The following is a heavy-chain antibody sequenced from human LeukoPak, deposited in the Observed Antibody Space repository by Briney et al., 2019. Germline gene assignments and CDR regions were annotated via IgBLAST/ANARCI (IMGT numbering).Heavy chain of an antibody. Sequence: GGSLRLSCAASGFTISSYWMSWVRQAPGKGLEWVANIKQDGSEKYYVDSVKGRFTISRDNAKNSLYLQMNSLRAEDTAVYHCASPYSSGWYFDYYYYMDVWGKGTTVTVSS. CDR3: ASPYSSGWYFDYYYYMDV. D-gene: IGHD6-19*01. J-gene: IGHJ6*03. V-gene: IGHV3-7*01. CDR2: IKQDGSEK. CDR1: GFTISSYW.